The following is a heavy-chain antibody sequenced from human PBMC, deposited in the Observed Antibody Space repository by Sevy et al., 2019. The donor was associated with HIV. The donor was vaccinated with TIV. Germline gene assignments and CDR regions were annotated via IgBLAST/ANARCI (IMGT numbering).Heavy chain of an antibody. CDR3: SRSTGGGNFDY. J-gene: IGHJ4*02. Sequence: SETLSLTCAVYGGSFNSFYWGWIRQPPGKGLEWIGEIFQIGSTNYNPTLNSRVTISLDTSKSQFSLKLSSVTAADTAVYYCSRSTGGGNFDYWGQGTLVTVSS. CDR2: IFQIGST. V-gene: IGHV4-34*12. CDR1: GGSFNSFY. D-gene: IGHD2-15*01.